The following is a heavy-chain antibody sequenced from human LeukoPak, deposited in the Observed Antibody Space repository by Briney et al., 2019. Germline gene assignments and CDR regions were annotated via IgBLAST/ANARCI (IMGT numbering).Heavy chain of an antibody. V-gene: IGHV3-23*01. CDR2: ISGSGGST. Sequence: GGSLRLSCAASGFTFSSYAMSWVRQAPGKGLEWVSAISGSGGSTYYADSVKGRFTISRDNSKNTLYLQMNSLTAEDTAVYYCAKDRGSSNSGIDYWGQGTLVTVSS. CDR1: GFTFSSYA. D-gene: IGHD6-13*01. J-gene: IGHJ4*02. CDR3: AKDRGSSNSGIDY.